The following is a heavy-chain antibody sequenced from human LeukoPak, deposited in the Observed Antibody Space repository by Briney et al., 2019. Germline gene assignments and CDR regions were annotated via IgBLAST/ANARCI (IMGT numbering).Heavy chain of an antibody. CDR1: GGSFSGCY. V-gene: IGHV4-34*01. CDR2: INHSGST. J-gene: IGHJ4*02. CDR3: ARSGRTRIMVRGRHVDY. Sequence: SETLSLTCAVYGGSFSGCYWSWIRQPPGKWLEWIGEINHSGSTNYNPSLKSRVTISVDTSKNQFSLKLSSVTAADTAVYYCARSGRTRIMVRGRHVDYWGQGTLVTVSS. D-gene: IGHD3-10*01.